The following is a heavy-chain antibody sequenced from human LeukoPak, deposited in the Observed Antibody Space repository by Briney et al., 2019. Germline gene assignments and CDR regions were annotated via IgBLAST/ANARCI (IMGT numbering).Heavy chain of an antibody. J-gene: IGHJ3*02. Sequence: PGGSLRLSCAASGFTFSSYAMSWVRQAPGKGLEWVSAISGSGGSTYYADSVKGRFTISRDNSKNTLYLQTNSLRAEDTAVYYCAKDKGPGSSGWYEGDAFDIWGQGTMVTVSS. V-gene: IGHV3-23*01. D-gene: IGHD6-19*01. CDR1: GFTFSSYA. CDR2: ISGSGGST. CDR3: AKDKGPGSSGWYEGDAFDI.